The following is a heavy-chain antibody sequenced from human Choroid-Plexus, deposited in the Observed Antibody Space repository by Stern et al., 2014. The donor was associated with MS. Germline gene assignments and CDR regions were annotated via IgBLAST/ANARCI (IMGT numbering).Heavy chain of an antibody. D-gene: IGHD3-3*01. Sequence: QVQLGQSGAEVKKPGASVKGSCKTSGYIFTGYYIHWVTQAPGPGLEWMAXXNPNTGGAKYAQKFQGRVTMSRDTSISTAYVELSSLTSDDTAVYYCARNQRGITIFGVVTDYYYLGMDVWGQGTTVTVSS. CDR2: XNPNTGGA. J-gene: IGHJ6*02. CDR3: ARNQRGITIFGVVTDYYYLGMDV. CDR1: GYIFTGYY. V-gene: IGHV1-2*02.